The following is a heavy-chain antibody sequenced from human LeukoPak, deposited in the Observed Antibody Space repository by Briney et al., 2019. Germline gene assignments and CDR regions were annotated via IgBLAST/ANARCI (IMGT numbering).Heavy chain of an antibody. J-gene: IGHJ4*01. Sequence: PGGSLRLSCTASGFTLRNYWMHWVRQVPGKRLVWVSRISGDGSVTNYADSVQGRFTISRDNAKNILYLQINSLRSEDTAVYHCARYSSSSGGAAYYLDYWGHGTLVTVSS. V-gene: IGHV3-74*01. CDR3: ARYSSSSGGAAYYLDY. CDR1: GFTLRNYW. CDR2: ISGDGSVT. D-gene: IGHD6-6*01.